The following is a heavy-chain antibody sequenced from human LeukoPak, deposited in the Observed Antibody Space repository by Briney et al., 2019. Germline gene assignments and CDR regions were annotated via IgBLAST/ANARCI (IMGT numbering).Heavy chain of an antibody. CDR2: INGDGTKI. CDR3: ARETYDFWSGYWGTDAFDI. Sequence: PGGSLRLSCAASGFTFSRSWMTWVRQAPGKGLEWVANINGDGTKIHYVDSVKGRFTISKDNAKNTLYLQMNSLRAEETAGYYCARETYDFWSGYWGTDAFDIWGQGTMVTVSS. CDR1: GFTFSRSW. V-gene: IGHV3-7*01. J-gene: IGHJ3*02. D-gene: IGHD3-3*01.